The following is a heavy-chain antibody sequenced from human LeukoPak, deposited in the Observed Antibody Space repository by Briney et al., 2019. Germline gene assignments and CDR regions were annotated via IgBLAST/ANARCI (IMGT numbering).Heavy chain of an antibody. CDR1: GYTFTVFY. D-gene: IGHD3-22*01. CDR3: ARVKTMIIVVSLFDY. CDR2: INPNSGGT. J-gene: IGHJ4*02. V-gene: IGHV1-2*02. Sequence: ASVKVSCKASGYTFTVFYMHWVRQAPGQGLEWMGWINPNSGGTNYAQKFQGRVTKTRDTSISTVYMELSRLRSDDTAVYYCARVKTMIIVVSLFDYWGQGTLVTVSS.